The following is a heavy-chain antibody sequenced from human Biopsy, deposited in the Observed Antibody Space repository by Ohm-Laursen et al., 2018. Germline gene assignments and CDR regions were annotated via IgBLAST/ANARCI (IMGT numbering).Heavy chain of an antibody. CDR1: GGTFSCSA. J-gene: IGHJ5*02. CDR3: ARGGGYNWNNGWFDP. CDR2: IVGIFRTA. D-gene: IGHD1/OR15-1a*01. V-gene: IGHV1-69*01. Sequence: SSVMVSRKASGGTFSCSAITWARQAPGHGLEWLGGIVGIFRTAHYAQKIQGRVTITADEFMSTAYMELNSLRSEDTAVYYCARGGGYNWNNGWFDPWGQGTLVTVSS.